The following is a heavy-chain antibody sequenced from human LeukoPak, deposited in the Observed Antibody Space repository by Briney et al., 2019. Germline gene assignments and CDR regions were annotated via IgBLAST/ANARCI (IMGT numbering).Heavy chain of an antibody. Sequence: GGSLRLSCAASGFTFSSYGMHWVRQAPGKGLEWVAVISYDGSNKYYADSVKGRFTISRDNSKNTLYLQMNSLRAEDTAVYYCAKGRYFDWLSPFDYWGQGTVVTVSS. V-gene: IGHV3-30*18. CDR3: AKGRYFDWLSPFDY. D-gene: IGHD3-9*01. CDR2: ISYDGSNK. J-gene: IGHJ4*02. CDR1: GFTFSSYG.